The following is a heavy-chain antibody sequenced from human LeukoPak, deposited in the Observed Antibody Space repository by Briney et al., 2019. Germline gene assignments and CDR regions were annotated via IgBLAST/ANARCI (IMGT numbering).Heavy chain of an antibody. Sequence: ASAKVSCKASGYTFTGYYMHWVRQAPGQGLEWMGWINPNSGGTNYAQKFQGRVTMTRDTSISTAYMELSRLRSDDTAVYYCARDGPYCSSTSCYEELHPWGQGTLVTVSS. J-gene: IGHJ4*02. CDR1: GYTFTGYY. D-gene: IGHD2-2*01. CDR3: ARDGPYCSSTSCYEELHP. V-gene: IGHV1-2*02. CDR2: INPNSGGT.